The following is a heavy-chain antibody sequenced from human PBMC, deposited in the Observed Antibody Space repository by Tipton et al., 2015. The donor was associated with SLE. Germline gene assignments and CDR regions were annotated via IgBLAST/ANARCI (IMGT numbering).Heavy chain of an antibody. CDR3: ARASIAVAENDAFDI. D-gene: IGHD6-19*01. CDR1: GGSVSSGSCY. Sequence: TLSLTCTVSGGSVSSGSCYWSWIRQPPGKGLEWIGYIYYSGITHYNPSLKSRLSISVDTSKNQFSLKLSSVTAADTAVYYCARASIAVAENDAFDIWGQGTMVTVSS. V-gene: IGHV4-30-4*01. J-gene: IGHJ3*02. CDR2: IYYSGIT.